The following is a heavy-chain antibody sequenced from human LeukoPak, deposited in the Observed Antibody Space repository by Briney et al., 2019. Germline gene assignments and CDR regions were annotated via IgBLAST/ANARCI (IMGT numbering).Heavy chain of an antibody. V-gene: IGHV4-30-2*01. CDR2: IYLSGST. D-gene: IGHD6-6*01. J-gene: IGHJ4*02. CDR3: ARGEQLGVFDS. Sequence: SETLSLTCSVSGGSISSGGNYWSWIRQPPGKGLEWIGYIYLSGSTYYNPSLKSRVTISVDRSKNQFSLNLSSVTAADTAVSYCARGEQLGVFDSWGQGTLVTVSS. CDR1: GGSISSGGNY.